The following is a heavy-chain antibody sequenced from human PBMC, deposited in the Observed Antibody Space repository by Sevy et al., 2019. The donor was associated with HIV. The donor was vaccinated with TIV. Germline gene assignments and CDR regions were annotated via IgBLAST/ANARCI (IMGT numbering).Heavy chain of an antibody. V-gene: IGHV2-5*02. Sequence: SGPTLVNPTQTLTLTCTFSGFSFSTSGVGVGWIRQPPGKALEWLALIYWDDDKRYSPSLKSRLTITKDTSKDQVVPKMANMDPVDTGTYYCAHRRSKGITITEFDYWGQGTLVTVSS. CDR3: AHRRSKGITITEFDY. CDR1: GFSFSTSGVG. D-gene: IGHD3-9*01. CDR2: IYWDDDK. J-gene: IGHJ4*02.